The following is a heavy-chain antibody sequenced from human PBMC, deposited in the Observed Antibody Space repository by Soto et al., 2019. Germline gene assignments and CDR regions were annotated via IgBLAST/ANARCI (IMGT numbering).Heavy chain of an antibody. Sequence: PSETLSLTCVVSGGSMSSGGQSWSWIRQPPGKGLEWLGFIYYTGSTYYNPSLKSRVTLSVDRSKNQFSLNLTSVTAADTAMYFFDRALLGLSSFQYVWVQGTTVTVSS. D-gene: IGHD7-27*01. J-gene: IGHJ6*02. CDR2: IYYTGST. CDR1: GGSMSSGGQS. CDR3: DRALLGLSSFQYV. V-gene: IGHV4-30-2*01.